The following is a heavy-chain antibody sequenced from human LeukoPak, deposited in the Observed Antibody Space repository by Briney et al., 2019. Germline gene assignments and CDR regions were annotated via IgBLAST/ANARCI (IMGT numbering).Heavy chain of an antibody. V-gene: IGHV4-4*07. CDR2: IYTSEST. D-gene: IGHD3-9*01. CDR3: ARDLYYDVLTGIRYGMDV. J-gene: IGHJ6*02. Sequence: SETLSLTCKASGDSISGYYWSWIRQPAGQGLEWIGRIYTSESTTYITSLRSRVTMSVDTSKNQFSLKLSSVSAADTAVYYCARDLYYDVLTGIRYGMDVWGQGTTVTVSS. CDR1: GDSISGYY.